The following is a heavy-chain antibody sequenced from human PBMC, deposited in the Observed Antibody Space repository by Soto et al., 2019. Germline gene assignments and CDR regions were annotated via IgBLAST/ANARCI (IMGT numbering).Heavy chain of an antibody. D-gene: IGHD3-3*01. V-gene: IGHV4-34*01. Sequence: SETLSLTCAVYGGSFSGYYWSWIRQPPGKGLEWIGENNHSGSTNYNPSLKSRVTISVDTSKNQFSLKLSSVTAADTAVYYCARGITIFGVVMDYYYYMDVWGKGTTVTVSS. CDR1: GGSFSGYY. J-gene: IGHJ6*03. CDR3: ARGITIFGVVMDYYYYMDV. CDR2: NNHSGST.